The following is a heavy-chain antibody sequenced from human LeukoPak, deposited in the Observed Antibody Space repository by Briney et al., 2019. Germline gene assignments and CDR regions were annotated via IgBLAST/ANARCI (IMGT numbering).Heavy chain of an antibody. D-gene: IGHD4-17*01. CDR3: TRPLPGDLYAFDI. Sequence: PGGSLRLSCAASGFTFTSYWMHWVRQAPGKGLVWVSRVNGDGSTTSYADSVQGRFTISRDNAKNTLHLQMNSLRAEDTAVYYCTRPLPGDLYAFDIWGRGTMVTVSS. CDR1: GFTFTSYW. V-gene: IGHV3-74*01. J-gene: IGHJ3*02. CDR2: VNGDGSTT.